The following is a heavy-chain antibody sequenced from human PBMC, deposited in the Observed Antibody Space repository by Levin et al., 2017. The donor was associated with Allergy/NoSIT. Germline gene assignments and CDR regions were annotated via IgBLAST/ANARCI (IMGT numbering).Heavy chain of an antibody. CDR1: GFTFSNYW. J-gene: IGHJ4*02. CDR2: IKEDETEI. CDR3: ARHFYEDF. D-gene: IGHD2/OR15-2a*01. V-gene: IGHV3-7*01. Sequence: GESLKISCAASGFTFSNYWMTWVRQAPGKGLEWVANIKEDETEIYYLGSVRGRFTISRDNSKNSLYLQMNSLRAEDTAVYFCARHFYEDFWGQGTLVTVSS.